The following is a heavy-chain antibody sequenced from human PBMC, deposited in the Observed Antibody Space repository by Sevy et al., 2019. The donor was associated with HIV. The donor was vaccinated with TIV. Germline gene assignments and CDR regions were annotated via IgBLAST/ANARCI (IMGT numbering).Heavy chain of an antibody. J-gene: IGHJ6*02. V-gene: IGHV3-11*01. D-gene: IGHD4-17*01. CDR2: ISGSDGTI. CDR3: ARDHEKDGDLGDYYYYAIDV. CDR1: GFTFSDYY. Sequence: GGSLRLSCAASGFTFSDYYMSWIRQAPGKGLEWISYISGSDGTIYYSDSVKGRFTISRDNAKNSLYLHMNSLRAEDTAVYYCARDHEKDGDLGDYYYYAIDVWGQGTTVTVSS.